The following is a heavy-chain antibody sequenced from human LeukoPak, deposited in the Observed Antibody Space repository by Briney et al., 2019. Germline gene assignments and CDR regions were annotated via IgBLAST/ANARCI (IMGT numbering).Heavy chain of an antibody. J-gene: IGHJ6*02. CDR3: ARHQGELRFYYYSMDV. V-gene: IGHV1-18*01. CDR2: ISAYNGHT. CDR1: AYILSSHG. D-gene: IGHD1-26*01. Sequence: ASVKVSCKISAYILSSHGISWVRQAPGQGLEWMGWISAYNGHTDYAQKFQGRVTVTTDTATRTVYMELRSLKSDDTAVYYCARHQGELRFYYYSMDVWGQGTRVTVAS.